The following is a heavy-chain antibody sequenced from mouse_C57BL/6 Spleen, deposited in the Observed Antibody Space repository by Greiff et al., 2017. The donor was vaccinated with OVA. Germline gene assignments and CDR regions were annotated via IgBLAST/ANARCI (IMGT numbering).Heavy chain of an antibody. CDR3: ARGSSGYPAWFAY. CDR2: INYDGSST. CDR1: GFTFSDYY. D-gene: IGHD3-2*02. J-gene: IGHJ3*01. V-gene: IGHV5-16*01. Sequence: EVKVVESEGGLVQPGSSMKLSCTASGFTFSDYYMAWVRQVPEKGLEWVANINYDGSSTYYLDSLKSRFIISRDNAKNILYLQMSSLKSEDTATYYCARGSSGYPAWFAYWGQGTLVTVSA.